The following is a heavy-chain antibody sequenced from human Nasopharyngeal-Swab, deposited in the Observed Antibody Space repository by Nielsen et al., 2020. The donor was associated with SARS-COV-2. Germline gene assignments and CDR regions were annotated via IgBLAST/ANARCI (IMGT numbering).Heavy chain of an antibody. CDR1: GGTFSSYA. CDR3: ASGLAPKNFYCSSTSCYGWENWFDP. Sequence: SVKVSCKASGGTFSSYAISWVRQAPGQGLVWMGGIIPIFGTANYAQKFQGRVTITADESTSTAYMELSSLRSEDTAVYYCASGLAPKNFYCSSTSCYGWENWFDPWGQGTLVTVSS. CDR2: IIPIFGTA. D-gene: IGHD2-2*01. J-gene: IGHJ5*02. V-gene: IGHV1-69*13.